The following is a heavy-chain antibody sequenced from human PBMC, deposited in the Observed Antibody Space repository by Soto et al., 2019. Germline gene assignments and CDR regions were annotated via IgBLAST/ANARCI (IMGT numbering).Heavy chain of an antibody. CDR2: IYYSGGT. Sequence: QVQLQESGPGLVKPSQTLSLTCTVSGGSISSGGYYWSWIRQHPGKGLEWIGYIYYSGGTYYNPSLKSRVTISVDTSKNQFSLKLSSVTAADTAVYYCARGYGDYDENWFDPWGQGTLVTVSS. J-gene: IGHJ5*02. D-gene: IGHD4-17*01. CDR3: ARGYGDYDENWFDP. CDR1: GGSISSGGYY. V-gene: IGHV4-31*03.